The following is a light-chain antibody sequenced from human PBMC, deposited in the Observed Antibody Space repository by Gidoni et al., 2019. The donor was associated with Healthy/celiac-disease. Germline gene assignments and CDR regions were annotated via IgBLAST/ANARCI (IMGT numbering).Light chain of an antibody. CDR2: EVS. J-gene: IGLJ1*01. V-gene: IGLV2-14*01. CDR3: SSYTSSSTYV. CDR1: SSDVGDYNY. Sequence: HSALTQPASVSGSPGQSITISCTGTSSDVGDYNYVSWYQQHPGKAPKLMIYEVSNRPSGVSNRFSGSKSGNTASLTISGLQAEDEADYYCSSYTSSSTYVFGTGTKVTVL.